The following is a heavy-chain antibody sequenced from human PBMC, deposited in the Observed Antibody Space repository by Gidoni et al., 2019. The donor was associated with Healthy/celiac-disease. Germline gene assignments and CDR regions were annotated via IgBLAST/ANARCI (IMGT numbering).Heavy chain of an antibody. V-gene: IGHV3-30-3*01. CDR3: ARDLTMIATGTPGMDV. J-gene: IGHJ6*02. D-gene: IGHD3-22*01. CDR2: ISYEGSNK. Sequence: VQLVESGGGVVQPGRSLRLRCAASGFTFSRYAMHWFRQAPGKGLEWVAVISYEGSNKYYADSVKGRFTISRDNSKNTLYLQMNSLRAEDTAVYYCARDLTMIATGTPGMDVWGQGTTVTVSS. CDR1: GFTFSRYA.